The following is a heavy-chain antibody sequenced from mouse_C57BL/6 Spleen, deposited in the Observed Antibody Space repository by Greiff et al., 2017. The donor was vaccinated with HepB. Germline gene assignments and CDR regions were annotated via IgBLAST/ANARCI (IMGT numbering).Heavy chain of an antibody. CDR1: GYTFTSYW. CDR2: IDPSDSYT. D-gene: IGHD4-1*02. V-gene: IGHV1-69*01. Sequence: QVQLQQPGAELVMPGASVKLSCKASGYTFTSYWMHWVKQRPGQGLEWIGEIDPSDSYTNYNQKFKGKSTLTVDKSSSTAYMQLSSLTSEDSVVYYCARSTGTGAWFAYWGQGPLVTVSA. CDR3: ARSTGTGAWFAY. J-gene: IGHJ3*01.